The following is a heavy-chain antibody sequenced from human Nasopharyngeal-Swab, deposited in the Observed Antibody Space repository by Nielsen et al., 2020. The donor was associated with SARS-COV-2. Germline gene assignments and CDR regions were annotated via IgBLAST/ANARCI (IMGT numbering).Heavy chain of an antibody. CDR1: GFIFSNYW. J-gene: IGHJ4*02. CDR2: IDEDGSIT. Sequence: GESLKISCAGSGFIFSNYWMHWVRQVPGKGLVWVSRIDEDGSITDYAESVRGRFTISRDNAKNTLYLQMNSLRVEDTAVYYCVKHQGSSSDQWGQGTLVTVSS. V-gene: IGHV3-74*01. CDR3: VKHQGSSSDQ.